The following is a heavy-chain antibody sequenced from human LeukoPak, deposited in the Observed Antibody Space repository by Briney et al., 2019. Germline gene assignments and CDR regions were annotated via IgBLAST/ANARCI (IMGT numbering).Heavy chain of an antibody. D-gene: IGHD6-13*01. J-gene: IGHJ4*02. Sequence: GGSLRLSCVASGFPFSSYWMTWVRQAPGKGLEWVAVIWYDGSNKYYADSVKGRFTISRDNSKNTLYLQMNSLRAEDTAVYYCARQRGSSWSFDYWGQGTLVTVSS. CDR1: GFPFSSYW. CDR3: ARQRGSSWSFDY. CDR2: IWYDGSNK. V-gene: IGHV3-33*08.